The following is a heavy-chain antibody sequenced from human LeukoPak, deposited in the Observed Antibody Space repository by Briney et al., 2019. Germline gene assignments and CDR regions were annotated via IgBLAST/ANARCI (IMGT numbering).Heavy chain of an antibody. Sequence: ASVKVSCKASGYTFTSYGISGVRQAPGQGLEWMGWISAYNGNTNYAQKLQGRVTMTTDTSTSTAYMELRSLRSDDTAVYYCARDLGALAAAGTGASVYWGQGTMVTVSS. V-gene: IGHV1-18*01. D-gene: IGHD6-13*01. CDR1: GYTFTSYG. J-gene: IGHJ4*02. CDR2: ISAYNGNT. CDR3: ARDLGALAAAGTGASVY.